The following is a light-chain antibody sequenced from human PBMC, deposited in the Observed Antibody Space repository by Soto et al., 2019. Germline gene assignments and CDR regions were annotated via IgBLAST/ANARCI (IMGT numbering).Light chain of an antibody. CDR3: QQYNKWPLT. V-gene: IGKV3D-15*01. CDR2: GES. J-gene: IGKJ4*01. CDR1: QSVSSTY. Sequence: EIVMTQSPATLSVSPGERATLSCRASQSVSSTYLAWFQQKPGQAPRLLIYGESTRATGIPVRFSGSGSGTEFTLTISSLQSEDFAVYYCQQYNKWPLTFGGGTKVDNK.